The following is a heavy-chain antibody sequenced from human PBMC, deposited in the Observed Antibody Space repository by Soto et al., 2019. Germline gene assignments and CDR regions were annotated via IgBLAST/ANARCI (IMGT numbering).Heavy chain of an antibody. CDR2: ANPSSVST. CDR1: GYTFTNYY. CDR3: ARDLKQVGLPAPFVDY. V-gene: IGHV1-46*01. Sequence: ASVKVSCKASGYTFTNYYMHWVRQAPGQGLEWMGIANPSSVSTTYAQKFEGRVTMTRDTSTSTVYMELRSLRSDDTAVYYCARDLKQVGLPAPFVDYWGQGTLVTVSS. D-gene: IGHD1-7*01. J-gene: IGHJ4*02.